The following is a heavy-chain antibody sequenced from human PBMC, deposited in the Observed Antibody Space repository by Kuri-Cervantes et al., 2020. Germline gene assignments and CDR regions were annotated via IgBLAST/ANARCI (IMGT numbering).Heavy chain of an antibody. Sequence: GESLKISCAASGFTFSSYGMHWVRQAPGKGLELVAVISYDGSNKYYADSAKGRFTISRDNAKNSLYLQMNSLRDEDTAVYYCATQGLVPAARWFDPWGQGTLVTVSS. D-gene: IGHD2-2*01. CDR1: GFTFSSYG. J-gene: IGHJ5*02. V-gene: IGHV3-30*03. CDR3: ATQGLVPAARWFDP. CDR2: ISYDGSNK.